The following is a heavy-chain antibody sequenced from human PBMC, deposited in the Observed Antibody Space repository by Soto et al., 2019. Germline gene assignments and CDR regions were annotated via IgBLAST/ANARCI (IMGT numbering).Heavy chain of an antibody. V-gene: IGHV4-59*01. CDR2: MYYNGNI. Sequence: PSETLSLTCNVSGGSISNYYWTWVRQSPERGLEWIGYMYYNGNINYNPSLKSRVTISIDTSKNQFSLTLKSVTAADTAVYYCARGGSSSWLRLFHHWGQGTLVTVSS. D-gene: IGHD6-13*01. CDR3: ARGGSSSWLRLFHH. CDR1: GGSISNYY. J-gene: IGHJ1*01.